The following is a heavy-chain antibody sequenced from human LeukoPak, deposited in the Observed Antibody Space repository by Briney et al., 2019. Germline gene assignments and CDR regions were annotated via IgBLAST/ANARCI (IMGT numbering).Heavy chain of an antibody. J-gene: IGHJ4*02. CDR2: IYYSGDT. Sequence: PSETLSLTCTVSGGSISSYYWSWIRQPPGKGLEWIGYIYYSGDTSYNPSLKSRVTISVDTSKNQFSLKLSSVTAADTAVYYCARHGRSSGWNRVYFDYWGQGTLVTVSS. D-gene: IGHD6-19*01. CDR3: ARHGRSSGWNRVYFDY. V-gene: IGHV4-59*08. CDR1: GGSISSYY.